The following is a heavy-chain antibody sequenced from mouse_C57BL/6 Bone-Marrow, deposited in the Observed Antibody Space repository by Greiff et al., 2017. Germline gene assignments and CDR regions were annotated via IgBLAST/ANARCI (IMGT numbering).Heavy chain of an antibody. CDR2: IYPRSGNT. Sequence: LEESGAELARPGASVKLSCKASGYTFTSYGISWVKQRTGQGLEWIGEIYPRSGNTYYNEKFKGKATLTADKSSSTAYMELRSLTSEDSAVYFCARYDYGWFAYWGQGTLVTVSA. J-gene: IGHJ3*01. CDR3: ARYDYGWFAY. CDR1: GYTFTSYG. V-gene: IGHV1-81*01. D-gene: IGHD2-4*01.